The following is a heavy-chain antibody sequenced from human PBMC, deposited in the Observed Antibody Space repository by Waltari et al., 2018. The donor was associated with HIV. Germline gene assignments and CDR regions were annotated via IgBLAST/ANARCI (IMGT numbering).Heavy chain of an antibody. CDR2: INPSGGST. CDR3: AGGVVGAVDY. CDR1: GYTFTSYY. J-gene: IGHJ4*02. Sequence: QVQLVQSGAEVKKPGASVKVSCKASGYTFTSYYMHWVRQAPGQGLEWMEIINPSGGSTSYEQKSQGRVTRTRDTSTSTVYRGLSSLRSEDRAVYYCAGGVVGAVDYWGQGTLVTVSS. V-gene: IGHV1-46*01. D-gene: IGHD2-15*01.